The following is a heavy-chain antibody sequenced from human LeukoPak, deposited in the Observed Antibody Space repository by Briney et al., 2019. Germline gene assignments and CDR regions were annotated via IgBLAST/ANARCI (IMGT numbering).Heavy chain of an antibody. CDR2: INPDGGNT. Sequence: VSVKVSCKASGYTFTNSYIHWVRQAPGQVLEWMGLINPDGGNTNYAQNFQGRVTITADKSTSTAYMELSSLRSEDTAVYYCARDTRAVAGHYWGQGTLVTVSS. V-gene: IGHV1-46*01. CDR1: GYTFTNSY. D-gene: IGHD6-19*01. CDR3: ARDTRAVAGHY. J-gene: IGHJ4*02.